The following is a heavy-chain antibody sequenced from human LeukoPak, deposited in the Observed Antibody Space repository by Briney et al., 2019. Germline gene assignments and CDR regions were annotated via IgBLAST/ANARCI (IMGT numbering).Heavy chain of an antibody. CDR3: AKDGYSSSWYWFDP. CDR1: GFTFSGYA. Sequence: GGSLRLSCVASGFTFSGYAMTWVRQAPGKGLECVSVISASGSSTSYADSVKGRFTISRDNSKKTLHLQMNSLRAEDTAVYYCAKDGYSSSWYWFDPWGQGTLVTVSS. CDR2: ISASGSST. D-gene: IGHD6-13*01. J-gene: IGHJ5*02. V-gene: IGHV3-23*01.